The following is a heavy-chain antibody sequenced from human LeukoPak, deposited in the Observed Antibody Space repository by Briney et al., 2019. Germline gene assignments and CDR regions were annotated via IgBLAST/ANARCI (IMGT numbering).Heavy chain of an antibody. V-gene: IGHV5-51*01. CDR2: IYPADSDT. J-gene: IGHJ4*02. D-gene: IGHD6-13*01. Sequence: GESLKISCKGSGYSFTTYWIGWVRQLPGKGLEWMGIIYPADSDTRYSPSFQGQVTISADKSISTAYLQWSSLKASDTAMYYCARRSLGSNSWYVYWGQGTLVTVSS. CDR1: GYSFTTYW. CDR3: ARRSLGSNSWYVY.